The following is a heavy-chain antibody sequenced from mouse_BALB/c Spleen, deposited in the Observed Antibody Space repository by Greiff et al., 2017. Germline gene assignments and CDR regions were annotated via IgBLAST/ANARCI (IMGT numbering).Heavy chain of an antibody. CDR1: GFAFSSYD. CDR2: ISSGGGST. D-gene: IGHD2-4*01. CDR3: AQQGPMSTTAWFAY. V-gene: IGHV5-12-1*01. J-gene: IGHJ3*01. Sequence: EVMLVESGGGLVKPGGSLKLSCAASGFAFSSYDMSWVRQTPEKRLEWVAYISSGGGSTYYPDTVKGRFTISRNNAKNTLYLQMSKLKSEDTAMYYCAQQGPMSTTAWFAYWGQGTVVTVSA.